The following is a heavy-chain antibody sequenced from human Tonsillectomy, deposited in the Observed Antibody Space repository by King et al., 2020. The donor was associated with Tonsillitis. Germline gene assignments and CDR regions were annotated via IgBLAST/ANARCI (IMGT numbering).Heavy chain of an antibody. D-gene: IGHD5-18*01. CDR1: GGSISSYH. J-gene: IGHJ4*02. Sequence: QLQESGPGLVKPSETLSLTCTVSGGSISSYHWSWIRQPPGKGLEWIGYIYYSGRTNYNPSLKSRVTISVDTSKNQFSLKLSSVTAADTAVYYCARDRSYGFLFDYWGQGTLVTVSS. V-gene: IGHV4-59*01. CDR3: ARDRSYGFLFDY. CDR2: IYYSGRT.